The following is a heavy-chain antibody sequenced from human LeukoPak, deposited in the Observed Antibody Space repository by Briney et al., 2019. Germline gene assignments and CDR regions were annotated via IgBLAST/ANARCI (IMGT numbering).Heavy chain of an antibody. D-gene: IGHD4-17*01. CDR1: GFTFSRYI. Sequence: PGGSLRLSCAAPGFTFSRYIMNWVRQAPGKGLEWVSYISSSGSTIYYADSVRGLFTISRDNAKNSLYLQMNSLRAEDTAVYYCARDRPENYGDYRPFDYWGQGTLVTVSS. J-gene: IGHJ4*02. V-gene: IGHV3-48*03. CDR2: ISSSGSTI. CDR3: ARDRPENYGDYRPFDY.